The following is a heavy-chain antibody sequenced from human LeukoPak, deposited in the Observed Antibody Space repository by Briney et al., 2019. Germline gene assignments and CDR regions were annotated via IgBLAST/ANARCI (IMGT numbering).Heavy chain of an antibody. CDR1: GFTVSSNC. CDR3: AKGWEFRVVIPAAVS. CDR2: IYSGGST. J-gene: IGHJ5*02. Sequence: GGSLRLSCAASGFTVSSNCMSWVRQAPGKGLEWVSVIYSGGSTYYADSVKGRFTISRDNSKNTLSLQMNSLRAEDTAVYFCAKGWEFRVVIPAAVSWGQGTLVTVSS. D-gene: IGHD3-3*01. V-gene: IGHV3-66*01.